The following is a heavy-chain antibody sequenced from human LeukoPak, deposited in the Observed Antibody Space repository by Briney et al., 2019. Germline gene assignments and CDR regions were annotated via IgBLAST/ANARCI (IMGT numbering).Heavy chain of an antibody. Sequence: GGSLRLSCVASGFTFSSHGMHWVRQAPGKGLEWVAFIRYDGSNKYYADSVKGRFTISRDNSKNTLYLQMNSLRAEDTAVYYCAKDGRIVGATSFDYWGQGTLVTVSS. D-gene: IGHD1-26*01. J-gene: IGHJ4*02. V-gene: IGHV3-30*02. CDR3: AKDGRIVGATSFDY. CDR1: GFTFSSHG. CDR2: IRYDGSNK.